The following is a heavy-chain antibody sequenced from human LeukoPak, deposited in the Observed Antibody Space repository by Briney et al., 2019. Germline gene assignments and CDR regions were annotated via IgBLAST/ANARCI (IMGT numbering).Heavy chain of an antibody. Sequence: ETLSLTCDVSGGSITQTNYWTWVRQPPGKGLEWIGYIYYTGSTNYNPSLKSRVTMFVDMSKNQFSLRLSSVTAADTAVYYCARHRAYSSSSPFDYWGQGTLVTVSS. CDR3: ARHRAYSSSSPFDY. CDR2: IYYTGST. D-gene: IGHD6-6*01. CDR1: GGSITQTNY. J-gene: IGHJ4*02. V-gene: IGHV4-59*08.